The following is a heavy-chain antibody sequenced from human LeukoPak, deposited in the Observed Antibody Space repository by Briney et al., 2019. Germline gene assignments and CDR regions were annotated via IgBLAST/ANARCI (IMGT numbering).Heavy chain of an antibody. V-gene: IGHV1-18*01. Sequence: ASVKVSCKAPGYTFTDYGISWVRQAPGQGLEWMGWISTLNGNANYAQKFQDRVTMTTDTSTSTAYMELRSLRSDDTAVYYCARALGGEACWGQGTLVTVSS. D-gene: IGHD3-16*01. J-gene: IGHJ4*02. CDR2: ISTLNGNA. CDR1: GYTFTDYG. CDR3: ARALGGEAC.